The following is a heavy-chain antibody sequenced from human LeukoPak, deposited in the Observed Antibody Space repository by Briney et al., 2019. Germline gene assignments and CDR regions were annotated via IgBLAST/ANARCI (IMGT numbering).Heavy chain of an antibody. CDR3: AKGLYSSGWYGGDY. J-gene: IGHJ4*02. CDR1: GFTFSSYA. D-gene: IGHD6-19*01. V-gene: IGHV3-30*04. CDR2: TSYDGSNK. Sequence: GRSLRLSCAASGFTFSSYAMHWVRQAPGKGLEWVAVTSYDGSNKYYADSVKGRFTISRDNSKNTLYLQMNSLRAEDTAVYYCAKGLYSSGWYGGDYWGQGTLVTVSS.